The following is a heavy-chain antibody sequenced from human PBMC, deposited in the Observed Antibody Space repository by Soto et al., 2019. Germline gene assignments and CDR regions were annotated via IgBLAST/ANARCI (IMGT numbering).Heavy chain of an antibody. CDR2: IWYDGSNK. D-gene: IGHD2-15*01. Sequence: GGSLRLSCAASGFTCSSYGMHWVRQAPGKGLEWVAVIWYDGSNKYYADSVKGRFTISRDNSKNTLYLQMNSLRAEDTAVYCCARGLGGPDAFDIWGQGTMVTVSS. CDR1: GFTCSSYG. J-gene: IGHJ3*02. V-gene: IGHV3-33*01. CDR3: ARGLGGPDAFDI.